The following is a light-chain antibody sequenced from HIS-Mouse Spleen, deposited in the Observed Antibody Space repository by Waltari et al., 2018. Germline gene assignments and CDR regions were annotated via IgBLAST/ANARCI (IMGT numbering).Light chain of an antibody. J-gene: IGLJ2*01. CDR2: DVS. Sequence: QSALTQPCSVSGSPGQSGTIACTGTSSDVGGYNDVHWYQQHPGKAPKRMIYDVSKRPSGGPGPFSGSKSGNTASLPISGLQAEDEAEYYCCSYAGIYTFVFGGWTKLTVL. CDR3: CSYAGIYTFV. CDR1: SSDVGGYND. V-gene: IGLV2-11*01.